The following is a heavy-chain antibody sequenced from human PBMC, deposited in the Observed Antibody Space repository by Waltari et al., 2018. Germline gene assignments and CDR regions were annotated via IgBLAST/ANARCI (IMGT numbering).Heavy chain of an antibody. D-gene: IGHD3-10*01. CDR3: VRGVGSPGDY. J-gene: IGHJ4*02. CDR2: IDPTDSET. Sequence: EVQLVQSGAEVKKTGESLGHSCKGSRYTFTSYWINWVRQMPGKGLEWMGRIDPTDSETHYNPASQGHVTISADKSTSTAYVQWNSLKASDTATYYCVRGVGSPGDYWGQGTLVTVSS. V-gene: IGHV5-10-1*03. CDR1: RYTFTSYW.